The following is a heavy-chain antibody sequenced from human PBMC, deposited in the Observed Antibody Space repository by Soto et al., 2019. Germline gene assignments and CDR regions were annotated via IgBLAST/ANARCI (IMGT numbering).Heavy chain of an antibody. J-gene: IGHJ4*02. CDR2: INPNSGGT. CDR3: ARGGWDGDFAY. D-gene: IGHD1-26*01. CDR1: GYTFTGYY. V-gene: IGHV1-2*04. Sequence: QVQLVQYGAEVKKPGASVKVSCKASGYTFTGYYMHWVRQAPGQGLEWMGWINPNSGGTNYAQYYQGWVTMTRYTSISTAYVEPSWMRCDDTAVFSWARGGWDGDFAYWGQGTLVIVSS.